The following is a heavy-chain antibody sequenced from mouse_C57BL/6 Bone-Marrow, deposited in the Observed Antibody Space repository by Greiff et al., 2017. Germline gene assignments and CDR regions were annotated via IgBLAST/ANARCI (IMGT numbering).Heavy chain of an antibody. CDR3: SSFDGNYFDF. J-gene: IGHJ2*01. CDR2: IDPEIGDT. D-gene: IGHD2-3*01. V-gene: IGHV14-4*01. Sequence: EVHLVESGAELVRPGASVKLSCTASGFNIKDDYIHWVNQRPEQGLEWIGWIDPEIGDTEYASKFQGKATITSDTSSNTAYLQLSSLTSEDSAVYYCSSFDGNYFDFWGQGTPLTVAS. CDR1: GFNIKDDY.